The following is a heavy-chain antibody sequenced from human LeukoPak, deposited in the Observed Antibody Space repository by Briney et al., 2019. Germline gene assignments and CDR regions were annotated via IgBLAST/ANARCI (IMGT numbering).Heavy chain of an antibody. CDR2: IYTGGST. Sequence: ASETLSPTCTVAGGSISSCYWSWIRQPAGEGLGWIGRIYTGGSTNYNPSLKGRVTMSVDTSKNQFSLKLSSVTAADTAVYYCARDVVAGTGGYYYYYGMDVWGQGTTVTVSS. CDR3: ARDVVAGTGGYYYYYGMDV. J-gene: IGHJ6*02. CDR1: GGSISSCY. D-gene: IGHD6-19*01. V-gene: IGHV4-4*07.